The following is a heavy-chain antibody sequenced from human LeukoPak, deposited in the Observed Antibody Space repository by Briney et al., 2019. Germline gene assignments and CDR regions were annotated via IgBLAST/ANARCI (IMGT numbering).Heavy chain of an antibody. CDR2: IYHSGST. V-gene: IGHV4-30-2*01. CDR1: GGSISSGGYS. J-gene: IGHJ5*02. CDR3: ARGSTMVRGVIQAPRDNWFDP. D-gene: IGHD3-10*01. Sequence: SQTLSLTCAVSGGSISSGGYSWSWIRQPPGKGLEWIGYIYHSGSTYYHPSLKSRVTISVDRSKNQFSLKLSSVTAADTAVYYCARGSTMVRGVIQAPRDNWFDPWGQGTLVTVSS.